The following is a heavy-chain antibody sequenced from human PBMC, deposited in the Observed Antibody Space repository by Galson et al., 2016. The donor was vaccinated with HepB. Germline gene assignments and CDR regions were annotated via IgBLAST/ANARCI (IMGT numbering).Heavy chain of an antibody. D-gene: IGHD1-7*01. V-gene: IGHV3-15*01. CDR2: AKSKTDGGTI. CDR3: ATGYNEQHNWNYDIFDM. CDR1: GFTFRHAW. Sequence: SLRLSCAASGFTFRHAWMSWVRQAPGKGLEWVGRAKSKTDGGTIDYAAPVKGRFTISRDDSKSMLYLQLNSLKTEDTAVYYCATGYNEQHNWNYDIFDMWGQGTMVTVSS. J-gene: IGHJ3*02.